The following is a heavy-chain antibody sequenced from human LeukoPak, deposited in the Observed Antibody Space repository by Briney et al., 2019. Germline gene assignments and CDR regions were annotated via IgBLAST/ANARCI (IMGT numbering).Heavy chain of an antibody. CDR1: GFKFNDYG. CDR3: AKGRGPTPLGGAGADV. V-gene: IGHV3-33*06. J-gene: IGHJ6*04. Sequence: TGGPLRLSCTASGFKFNDYGMYWVRLPPQKGPEWVALVWFDNSNEHYADSVKGRFFISRNNDENTLFLHMNSLTVEDTAVYYCAKGRGPTPLGGAGADVWGKGTAVTVSA. CDR2: VWFDNSNE. D-gene: IGHD1-26*01.